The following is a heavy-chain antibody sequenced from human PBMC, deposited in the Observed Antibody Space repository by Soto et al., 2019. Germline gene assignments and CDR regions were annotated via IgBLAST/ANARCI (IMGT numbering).Heavy chain of an antibody. CDR2: ISAYNGNT. CDR3: ARRGMTTVTTSWFDP. CDR1: GYTFTSYG. D-gene: IGHD4-4*01. Sequence: ASVKVSCKASGYTFTSYGISWVRQAPGQGLEWMGWISAYNGNTNYAQKLQGRVTMTTDTSTSTAYMELRSLRSDDTAVYYCARRGMTTVTTSWFDPWGQGTLVTVS. V-gene: IGHV1-18*01. J-gene: IGHJ5*02.